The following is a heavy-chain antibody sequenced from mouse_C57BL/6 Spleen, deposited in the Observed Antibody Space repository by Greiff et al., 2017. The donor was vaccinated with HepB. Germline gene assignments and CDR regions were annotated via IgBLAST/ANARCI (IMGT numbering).Heavy chain of an antibody. Sequence: QVQLQQPGAELVRPGSSVKLSCKASGYTFTSYWMDWVKQRPGQGLEWIGNIYPSDSETHYNQKFKDKATLTVDKSSSTAYMHLSSLTSEDSAVYYCARYYDYLFDYWGQGTTLTVSS. J-gene: IGHJ2*01. D-gene: IGHD2-4*01. CDR3: ARYYDYLFDY. V-gene: IGHV1-61*01. CDR2: IYPSDSET. CDR1: GYTFTSYW.